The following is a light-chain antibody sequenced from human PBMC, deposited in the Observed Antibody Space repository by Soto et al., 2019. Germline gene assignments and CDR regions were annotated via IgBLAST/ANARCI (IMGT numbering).Light chain of an antibody. Sequence: DIQMTQSPSTLSGSVGDRVTITCRASQSISSWLAWYQQKPGKAPKLLIFDASILESGVPSRFSGSGSGTESTLTISSLQPDDFATYYCQQYNGYSQYSFGQGTKVDIK. CDR2: DAS. CDR1: QSISSW. J-gene: IGKJ2*01. CDR3: QQYNGYSQYS. V-gene: IGKV1-5*01.